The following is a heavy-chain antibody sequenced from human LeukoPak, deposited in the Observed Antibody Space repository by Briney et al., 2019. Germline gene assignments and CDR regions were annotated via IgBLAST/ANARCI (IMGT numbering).Heavy chain of an antibody. CDR3: ARVPLSPYGDFHDAFDI. Sequence: LETLSLTCAVSGGSISSSNWWSWVRQPPGKGLEWIGEIYHSGSTNYNPSLKSRVTISVDKSKNQFSLKLSSVTAADTAVYYCARVPLSPYGDFHDAFDIWGQGTMVTVSS. V-gene: IGHV4-4*02. D-gene: IGHD4-17*01. CDR1: GGSISSSNW. J-gene: IGHJ3*02. CDR2: IYHSGST.